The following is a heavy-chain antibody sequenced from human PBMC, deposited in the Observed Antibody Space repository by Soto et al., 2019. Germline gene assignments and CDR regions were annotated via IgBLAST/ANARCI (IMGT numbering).Heavy chain of an antibody. V-gene: IGHV3-48*02. Sequence: EVQLVESGGGLVQPGGSLRLSCVASGFTFSTDSMNWVRQAPGKGLEWVAHISTSGATRYYADSVKGRFTISRDNAKTSLDLQMDSLRNSDTAVYYCARFFGSGFDSWGQGTLVTVSS. CDR2: ISTSGATR. CDR3: ARFFGSGFDS. D-gene: IGHD6-19*01. CDR1: GFTFSTDS. J-gene: IGHJ4*02.